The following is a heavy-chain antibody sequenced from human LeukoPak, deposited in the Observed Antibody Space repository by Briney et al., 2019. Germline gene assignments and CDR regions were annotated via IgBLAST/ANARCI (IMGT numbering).Heavy chain of an antibody. J-gene: IGHJ4*02. V-gene: IGHV5-51*01. D-gene: IGHD5-18*01. CDR3: ARGAVRGYSYGWTFDY. Sequence: GESLKISCKGSGYIFTSYWIGWVRQMPGKGLEWMGIIYPGDSDTRYSPSFQGQVTISVDKSISTAYLQWSSLKASDTAMYYCARGAVRGYSYGWTFDYWGQGTLVTVSS. CDR2: IYPGDSDT. CDR1: GYIFTSYW.